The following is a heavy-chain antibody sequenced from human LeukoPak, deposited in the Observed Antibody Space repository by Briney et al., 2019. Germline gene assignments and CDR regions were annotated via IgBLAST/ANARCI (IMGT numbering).Heavy chain of an antibody. CDR2: FDPEDGET. J-gene: IGHJ4*02. D-gene: IGHD3-3*01. CDR3: ATGLRRDFGVVKNFDY. Sequence: ASVKVSCKVSGYTLTELSMHWVRQAPGEGLEWMGGFDPEDGETIYAQKFQGRVTMTEDTSTDTAYMELSSLRSEDTAVYYCATGLRRDFGVVKNFDYWGQGTLVTVSS. V-gene: IGHV1-24*01. CDR1: GYTLTELS.